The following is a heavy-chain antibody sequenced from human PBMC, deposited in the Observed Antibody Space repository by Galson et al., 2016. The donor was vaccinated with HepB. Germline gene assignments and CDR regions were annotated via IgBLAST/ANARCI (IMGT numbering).Heavy chain of an antibody. J-gene: IGHJ6*02. CDR3: AKEGTIFGVVPYGMDV. Sequence: SLRLSCAASRFTFSSYAMSWVRQAPGKGLEWGAVISGSCGSTYYADSVKGRFTISRDNSKNTLYLQMNSLRAEDTAVYYCAKEGTIFGVVPYGMDVWGQGTKVIVSS. CDR2: ISGSCGST. V-gene: IGHV3-23*01. CDR1: RFTFSSYA. D-gene: IGHD3-3*01.